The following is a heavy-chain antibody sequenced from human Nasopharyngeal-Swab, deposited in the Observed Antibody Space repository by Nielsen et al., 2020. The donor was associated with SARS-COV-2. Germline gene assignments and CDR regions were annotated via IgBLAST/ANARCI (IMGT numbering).Heavy chain of an antibody. CDR3: ARSFYSSSWYSHPAYYYYGMDV. V-gene: IGHV1-3*01. CDR1: GYTFTSYA. J-gene: IGHJ6*02. CDR2: INAGNGNT. Sequence: ASLKVSCKASGYTFTSYAMHWVRQAPGQRLEWMGWINAGNGNTKYSQKFQGRVTITRDTSASTAYMELSSLRSEGTAVYYCARSFYSSSWYSHPAYYYYGMDVWGQGTTVTVS. D-gene: IGHD6-13*01.